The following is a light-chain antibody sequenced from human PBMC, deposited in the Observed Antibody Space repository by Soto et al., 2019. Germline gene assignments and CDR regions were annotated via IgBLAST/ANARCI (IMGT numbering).Light chain of an antibody. CDR3: QQYMSSVT. Sequence: EIVLTQSPGSLSLSPGERATLSCRASQSVDSTFFAWYQKKPGQAPRLLMYGVSKRATGIPDRFSGSGSGTDFTLIIRRLEPEDCAVYYCQQYMSSVTFGQGTRVEIK. V-gene: IGKV3-20*01. J-gene: IGKJ1*01. CDR2: GVS. CDR1: QSVDSTF.